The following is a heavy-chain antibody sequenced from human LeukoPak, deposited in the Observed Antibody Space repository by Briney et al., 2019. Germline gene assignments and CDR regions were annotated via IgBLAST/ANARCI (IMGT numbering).Heavy chain of an antibody. V-gene: IGHV3-21*01. CDR3: ARVATFGVVIGFDY. Sequence: PGGSLRLSCAASGFTFSSYSMNWVRQAPGKGLESVSSISSSSSYIYYADSVKGRFTISRDNAKNSLYLQMNSLRAEDTAVYYCARVATFGVVIGFDYWGQGTLVTVSS. D-gene: IGHD3-3*01. J-gene: IGHJ4*02. CDR1: GFTFSSYS. CDR2: ISSSSSYI.